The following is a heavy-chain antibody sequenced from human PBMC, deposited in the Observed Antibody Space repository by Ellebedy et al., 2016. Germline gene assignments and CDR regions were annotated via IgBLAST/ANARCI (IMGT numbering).Heavy chain of an antibody. V-gene: IGHV4-38-2*02. D-gene: IGHD6-13*01. CDR3: ARDRQYSSSWSKQYNWFDP. J-gene: IGHJ5*02. CDR2: IYHSGST. CDR1: GYSISSGYY. Sequence: SETLSLTCTVSGYSISSGYYWGWIRQPPGKGLEWIGSIYHSGSTYYNPSLKSRVTISVDTSKNQFSLKLSSVTAADTAVYYCARDRQYSSSWSKQYNWFDPWGQGTLATVSS.